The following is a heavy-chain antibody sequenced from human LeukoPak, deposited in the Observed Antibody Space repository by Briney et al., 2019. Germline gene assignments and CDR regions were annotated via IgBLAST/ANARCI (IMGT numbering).Heavy chain of an antibody. V-gene: IGHV4-39*01. CDR3: ARPGFCSSTSCESAQIDY. J-gene: IGHJ4*02. CDR2: IYYSGST. CDR1: GGSISSSSYY. D-gene: IGHD2-2*01. Sequence: SETLSLTCTVSGGSISSSSYYWGWIRQPPGKGLEWIGSIYYSGSTYYNPSLKSRVTISVDTSKNQFSLKLSSVTAADTAVYYCARPGFCSSTSCESAQIDYWGQGTLVTVSS.